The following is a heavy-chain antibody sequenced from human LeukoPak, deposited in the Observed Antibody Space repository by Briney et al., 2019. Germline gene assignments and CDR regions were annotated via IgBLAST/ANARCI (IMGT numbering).Heavy chain of an antibody. CDR2: ISSSSSTI. Sequence: GGSLRLSCAASGFTFSSYSMNWVRQAPGKGLEWVSYISSSSSTIYYADSVKGRFTISRDNAKNSLYLQMNSLRAEDTAVYYCARGSDDFWSGYVDYWGQGTLVTVSS. D-gene: IGHD3-3*01. J-gene: IGHJ4*02. V-gene: IGHV3-48*01. CDR1: GFTFSSYS. CDR3: ARGSDDFWSGYVDY.